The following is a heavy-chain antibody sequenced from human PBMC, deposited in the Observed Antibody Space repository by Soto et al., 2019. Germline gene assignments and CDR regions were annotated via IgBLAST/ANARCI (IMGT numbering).Heavy chain of an antibody. V-gene: IGHV3-30*18. D-gene: IGHD3-10*01. CDR2: ISYDGSNK. Sequence: QVQLVESGGGVVQPGRSLRLSCAASGFTFSSYGMHWVGQAPGKGLEWVAVISYDGSNKYYADSVKGRFTISRDNSKNTLYLQMNILRAEDTAVYYCAKSWDVWGQGTTVTVSS. CDR1: GFTFSSYG. J-gene: IGHJ6*02. CDR3: AKSWDV.